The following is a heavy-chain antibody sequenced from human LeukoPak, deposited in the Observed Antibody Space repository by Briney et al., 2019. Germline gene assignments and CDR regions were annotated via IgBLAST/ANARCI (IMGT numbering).Heavy chain of an antibody. V-gene: IGHV3-23*01. Sequence: GGSLRLSCAASGFTFGTFAMTWVRQAPGKRPEWVSSITNSGSSTYYADSVRGRFTISRDNRRQSVFLQMNSLQSEDSALYFCVKEYDCHGDCFTSYDSWGQGTLVTVSS. D-gene: IGHD2-21*02. CDR2: ITNSGSST. J-gene: IGHJ4*02. CDR1: GFTFGTFA. CDR3: VKEYDCHGDCFTSYDS.